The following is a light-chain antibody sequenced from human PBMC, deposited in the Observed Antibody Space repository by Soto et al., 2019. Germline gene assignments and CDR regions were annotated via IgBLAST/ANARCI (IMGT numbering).Light chain of an antibody. V-gene: IGLV2-23*03. CDR1: SSDVGRYNL. Sequence: QSALTQPASVSGSPGQSITISCTGTSSDVGRYNLVSWYQQHPGKAPKLMIYEGSKRPSGVSNRFSGSKSGNTASLTISGLQAEDEAEYYCCSYAGSSTFDVVFGGGTKLTVL. CDR2: EGS. J-gene: IGLJ2*01. CDR3: CSYAGSSTFDVV.